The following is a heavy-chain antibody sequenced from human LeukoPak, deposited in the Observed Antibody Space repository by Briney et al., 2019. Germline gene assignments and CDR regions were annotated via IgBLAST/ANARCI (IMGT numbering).Heavy chain of an antibody. J-gene: IGHJ4*02. Sequence: ASVKVSCKASGYTFTSYGISWVRQAPGQGLEWMGWISAIIGNTNYAQKLQGRVTMTTDTSTSTAYMELRSLRSDDTAVYYCARAKGPPYYDFWSGYYFDYWGQGTLVTVSS. V-gene: IGHV1-18*01. D-gene: IGHD3-3*01. CDR1: GYTFTSYG. CDR3: ARAKGPPYYDFWSGYYFDY. CDR2: ISAIIGNT.